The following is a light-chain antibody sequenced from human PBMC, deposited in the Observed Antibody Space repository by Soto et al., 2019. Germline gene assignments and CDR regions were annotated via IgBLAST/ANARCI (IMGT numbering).Light chain of an antibody. Sequence: ALTQPASVSGSPGQSITISCTGTSSDVGSYNLVSWYQQHPGKAPKLMIYEGSKRPSGVSNRFSGSKSGNTASLTISGLQAEDEADYYCCSYAGSSTSVFGGGTKVTVL. CDR1: SSDVGSYNL. CDR2: EGS. J-gene: IGLJ2*01. V-gene: IGLV2-23*01. CDR3: CSYAGSSTSV.